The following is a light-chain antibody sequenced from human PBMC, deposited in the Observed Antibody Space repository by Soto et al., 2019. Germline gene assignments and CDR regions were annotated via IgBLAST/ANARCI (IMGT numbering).Light chain of an antibody. CDR2: DVS. CDR3: QQYKTYWT. J-gene: IGKJ1*01. V-gene: IGKV1-5*01. CDR1: QNIDSW. Sequence: DIQMSQSPSTLSASVGDRVTITCRASQNIDSWLAWYQQKPGRAPKLLIYDVSSLESGVPSRFSGSASGADFTLTISSLQPEDFATYYCQQYKTYWTFGQGTKVDMK.